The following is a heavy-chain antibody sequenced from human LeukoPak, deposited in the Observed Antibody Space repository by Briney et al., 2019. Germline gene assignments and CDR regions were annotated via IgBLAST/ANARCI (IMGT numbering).Heavy chain of an antibody. Sequence: GRSLRLSCAASGFTLSSYWVHWVRQAPGKGLVWVSRINSDGSSTFYADSVKGRFTTSRDNAEHTVYLPMNSLRADDTAVYYCARIPGGSGSQYDYWGQGTLVIVSS. CDR1: GFTLSSYW. D-gene: IGHD3-10*01. V-gene: IGHV3-74*01. CDR2: INSDGSST. J-gene: IGHJ4*02. CDR3: ARIPGGSGSQYDY.